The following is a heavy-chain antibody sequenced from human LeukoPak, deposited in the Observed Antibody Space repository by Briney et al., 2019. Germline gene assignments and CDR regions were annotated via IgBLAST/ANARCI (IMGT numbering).Heavy chain of an antibody. CDR1: GGSINSYY. V-gene: IGHV4-4*07. CDR3: GRQGYTAAYYFLDY. D-gene: IGHD1-26*01. J-gene: IGHJ4*02. Sequence: SETLSLTCTVSGGSINSYYWGWVRQAAGKGREWIGRIYTTGTTYYSPSLKSRLTMSVDTSKNQFSLNLRSVTAADTALYYCGRQGYTAAYYFLDYWSQGTLVTVSS. CDR2: IYTTGTT.